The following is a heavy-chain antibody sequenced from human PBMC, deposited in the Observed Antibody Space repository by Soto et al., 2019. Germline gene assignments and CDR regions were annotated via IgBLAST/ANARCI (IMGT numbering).Heavy chain of an antibody. CDR3: ARDNFYDYYGMDV. D-gene: IGHD3-3*01. J-gene: IGHJ6*02. V-gene: IGHV4-31*03. Sequence: PSETLSLTCTVSGGSISSGGYYWSWIRQHPGKGLEWIGYIYYSGSTYYNPSLKSRVPISVDTSKNQFSLKLSSVTAADTAVYYCARDNFYDYYGMDVWGQGTTVTVSS. CDR2: IYYSGST. CDR1: GGSISSGGYY.